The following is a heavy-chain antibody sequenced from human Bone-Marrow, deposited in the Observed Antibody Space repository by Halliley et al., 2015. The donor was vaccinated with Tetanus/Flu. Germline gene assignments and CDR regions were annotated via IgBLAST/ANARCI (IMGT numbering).Heavy chain of an antibody. J-gene: IGHJ4*02. V-gene: IGHV4-30-4*01. CDR2: IYFSGSS. D-gene: IGHD5-12*01. CDR3: PRAGGSGAWNDC. Sequence: YIYFSGSSYYNPSLKGRVTISVDTSKNQFPLKLSSVTAADTAVYYCPRAGGSGAWNDCWGQGTLVTVSS.